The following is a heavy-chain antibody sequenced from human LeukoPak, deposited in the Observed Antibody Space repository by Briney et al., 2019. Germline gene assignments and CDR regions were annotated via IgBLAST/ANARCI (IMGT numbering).Heavy chain of an antibody. CDR3: ARDWGIAAAAPYYFDH. CDR2: IYMSGST. Sequence: SQTLSLTCTVSVGSISSGNYYYSWIRQSAGKGMEWIGNIYMSGSTRYNPSLMSRVAMSVDTSKNQFSLKVSSATAADTAVYYCARDWGIAAAAPYYFDHWGQGILVTVSS. CDR1: VGSISSGNYY. V-gene: IGHV4-61*09. D-gene: IGHD6-13*01. J-gene: IGHJ4*02.